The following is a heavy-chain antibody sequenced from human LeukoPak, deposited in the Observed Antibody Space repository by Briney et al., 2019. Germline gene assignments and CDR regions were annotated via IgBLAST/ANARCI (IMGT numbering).Heavy chain of an antibody. CDR2: INHSGST. Sequence: SETLSLTCAVYGGSFSGYYWSWIRQPPGKGLEWIGEINHSGSTNYNPSLKSRVTISVDTSKNQFSLKLSSVTAADTAVYYCAREVDAAAAYNWFDPWGQGTLVTVSS. V-gene: IGHV4-34*01. CDR3: AREVDAAAAYNWFDP. J-gene: IGHJ5*02. CDR1: GGSFSGYY. D-gene: IGHD2-2*01.